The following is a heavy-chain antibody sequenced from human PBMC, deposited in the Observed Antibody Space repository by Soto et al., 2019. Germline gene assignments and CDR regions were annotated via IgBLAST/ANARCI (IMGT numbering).Heavy chain of an antibody. D-gene: IGHD2-2*01. V-gene: IGHV3-21*01. J-gene: IGHJ6*02. CDR2: ITTSGGSR. CDR3: ARSITSGDV. CDR1: GFSFGSYI. Sequence: PLGSLRLSCAASGFSFGSYIMNWVRQAPGKGLEWVSSITTSGGSRYYADSVRGRFTISRDNAKNSLYLEMNSLRADDTAVYYCARSITSGDVWGQGTAVTVSS.